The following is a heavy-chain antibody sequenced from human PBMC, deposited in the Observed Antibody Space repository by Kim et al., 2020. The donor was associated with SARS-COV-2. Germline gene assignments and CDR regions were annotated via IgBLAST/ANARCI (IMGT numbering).Heavy chain of an antibody. CDR1: GGSISSGGYY. D-gene: IGHD3-16*02. J-gene: IGHJ4*02. CDR3: ARDYVWGSYRIE. V-gene: IGHV4-31*03. Sequence: SETLYLTCTVSGGSISSGGYYWSWIRQHPGKGLEWIGYIYYSGSTYYNPSLKSRVTISVDTSKNQFSLKLSSVTAADTAVYYCARDYVWGSYRIEWGQGTLVTVSS. CDR2: IYYSGST.